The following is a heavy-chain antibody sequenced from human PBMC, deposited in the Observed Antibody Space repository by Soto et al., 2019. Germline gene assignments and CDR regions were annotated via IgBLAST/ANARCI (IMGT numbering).Heavy chain of an antibody. J-gene: IGHJ4*02. CDR3: ARVAPEDSNYGSRFDY. V-gene: IGHV4-30-4*01. CDR1: GGSISSGDYY. CDR2: IYYSGST. Sequence: QVQLQESGPGLVKPSQTLSLTCTVSGGSISSGDYYWSWIRQPPGKGLEWIGYIYYSGSTYYNPSLKSRVTISVDTSKNQFSLKLSSVTAADTAVYYCARVAPEDSNYGSRFDYWGQGTLVTFSS. D-gene: IGHD4-4*01.